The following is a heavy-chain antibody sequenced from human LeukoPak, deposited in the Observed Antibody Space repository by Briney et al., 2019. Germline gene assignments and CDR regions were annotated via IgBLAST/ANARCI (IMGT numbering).Heavy chain of an antibody. CDR2: ISAYNGNT. V-gene: IGHV1-18*01. CDR3: ASWPFYYGKSGYDY. D-gene: IGHD3-22*01. Sequence: ASVKVSCKASGYTFTSYGISWVRQAPGQGLEWMGWISAYNGNTNYAQKLQGRVTMTTDTSTSTAYMELRSLRSDDTAVYYCASWPFYYGKSGYDYWGQGTLVTVSS. CDR1: GYTFTSYG. J-gene: IGHJ4*02.